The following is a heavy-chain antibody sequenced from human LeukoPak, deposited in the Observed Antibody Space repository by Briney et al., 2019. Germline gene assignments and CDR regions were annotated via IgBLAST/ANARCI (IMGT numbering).Heavy chain of an antibody. CDR2: ISGSGGST. D-gene: IGHD5-18*01. J-gene: IGHJ4*02. Sequence: QSGGSLRLSCAASGFTFSNYAMSWVRQAPGKGLEWVSTISGSGGSTYYADSVEGRFTISRDNSKNTLYLQMNSLRAEDTAVYYCAKRIQSAMATGYWGQGTLVTVSS. CDR1: GFTFSNYA. V-gene: IGHV3-23*01. CDR3: AKRIQSAMATGY.